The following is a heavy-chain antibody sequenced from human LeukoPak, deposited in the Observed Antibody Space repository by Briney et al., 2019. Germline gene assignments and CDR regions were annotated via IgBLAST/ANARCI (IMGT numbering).Heavy chain of an antibody. D-gene: IGHD1-26*01. V-gene: IGHV1-2*02. CDR3: ARDVGATNRGRYYYYMDV. J-gene: IGHJ6*03. CDR1: GYTFTGYY. Sequence: ASVKVSCKASGYTFTGYYMHWVRQAPGQGLEWMGWINPNSGGTNYAQKFQGRVTMTRDTSISTAYMELSRLRSDDTAVYYCARDVGATNRGRYYYYMDVWGKGTTVTVSS. CDR2: INPNSGGT.